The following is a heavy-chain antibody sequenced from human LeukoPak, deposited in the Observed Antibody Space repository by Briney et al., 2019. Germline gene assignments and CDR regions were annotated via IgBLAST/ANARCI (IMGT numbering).Heavy chain of an antibody. Sequence: GGSLRLSCAASGFTFSSYWMSWVRQAPGKGLEWVANIKQDGSEKYYVDSVKGRFTISRDNAKNSLYLQMNSLRAEDTAVYYCARDLGSSGYYYAGSDYWGQGTLVTVSS. J-gene: IGHJ4*02. D-gene: IGHD3-22*01. CDR1: GFTFSSYW. V-gene: IGHV3-7*01. CDR3: ARDLGSSGYYYAGSDY. CDR2: IKQDGSEK.